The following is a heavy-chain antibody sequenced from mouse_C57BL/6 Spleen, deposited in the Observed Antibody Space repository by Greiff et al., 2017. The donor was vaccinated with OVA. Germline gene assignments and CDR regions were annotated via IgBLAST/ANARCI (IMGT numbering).Heavy chain of an antibody. CDR1: GFTFSDYG. J-gene: IGHJ1*03. Sequence: LVESGGGLVKPGGSLKLSCAASGFTFSDYGMHWVRQAPEKGLEWVAYISSGSSTIYYADTVMGRLTISRDNAKNTLFLQMTSLRSEDTAEYYGARSDDVGYFDGWGTGTTVTVSS. CDR3: ARSDDVGYFDG. V-gene: IGHV5-17*01. CDR2: ISSGSSTI. D-gene: IGHD2-12*01.